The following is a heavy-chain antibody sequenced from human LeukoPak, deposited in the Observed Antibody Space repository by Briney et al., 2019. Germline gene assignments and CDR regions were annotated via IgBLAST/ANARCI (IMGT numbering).Heavy chain of an antibody. Sequence: PSETLSLTCTVSGGSVSSSNYYWGWIRQPPGEGLEWIGTIYSSGNTLYNPSLKSRVTISVDTSKNQFSLKLSSVTAADTAVYYRAGSGGIYRGWYFDLWGRGPLVTVSS. CDR3: AGSGGIYRGWYFDL. CDR1: GGSVSSSNYY. D-gene: IGHD2-8*02. V-gene: IGHV4-39*01. J-gene: IGHJ2*01. CDR2: IYSSGNT.